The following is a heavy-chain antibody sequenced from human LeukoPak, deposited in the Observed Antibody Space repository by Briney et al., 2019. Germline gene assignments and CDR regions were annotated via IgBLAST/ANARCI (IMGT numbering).Heavy chain of an antibody. CDR2: ITDSSTST. Sequence: PGGSLRLSCAASGFTFNNYVMNWVRQAPGKGLEWVSAITDSSTSTYYADSVKGRFTISRDNSKNTLCLQMNSLRAEDTAVYYCAKDRIHYGSPRVFWFDPWGQGTLVTVSS. D-gene: IGHD4-17*01. V-gene: IGHV3-23*01. CDR3: AKDRIHYGSPRVFWFDP. J-gene: IGHJ5*02. CDR1: GFTFNNYV.